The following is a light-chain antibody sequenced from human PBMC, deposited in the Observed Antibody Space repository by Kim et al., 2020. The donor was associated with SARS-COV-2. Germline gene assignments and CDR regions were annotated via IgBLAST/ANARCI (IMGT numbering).Light chain of an antibody. CDR1: QSVSSN. CDR2: GAS. J-gene: IGKJ1*01. CDR3: QQSNNWPWT. Sequence: EIVMTQSPATLSVSPGERATLSCRASQSVSSNLAWYQQKPGQAPRLLIFGASTRASGIPGRFTGSGSGTEFTLTIRSLQSEDFAIYFCQQSNNWPWTFGQGTKVDIK. V-gene: IGKV3-15*01.